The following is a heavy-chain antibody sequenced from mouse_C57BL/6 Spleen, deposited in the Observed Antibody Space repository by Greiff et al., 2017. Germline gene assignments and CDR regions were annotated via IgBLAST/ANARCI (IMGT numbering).Heavy chain of an antibody. CDR3: ARGTTVVVDY. CDR2: IDPSDSYT. J-gene: IGHJ2*01. CDR1: GYTFTSYW. V-gene: IGHV1-59*01. Sequence: QVQLQQPGAELVRPGPSVKLSCKASGYTFTSYWMHWVKQRPGQGLEWIGVIDPSDSYTNYNQKFKGKATLTVDTSSSTAYMQLSSLTSEDSAVYYCARGTTVVVDYWGQGTTLTVAS. D-gene: IGHD1-1*01.